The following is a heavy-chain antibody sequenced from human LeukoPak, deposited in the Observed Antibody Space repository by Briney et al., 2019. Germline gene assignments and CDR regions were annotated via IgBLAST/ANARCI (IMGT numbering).Heavy chain of an antibody. D-gene: IGHD6-19*01. CDR3: AKNGPYSSGWYSDY. CDR2: INPNSGGT. V-gene: IGHV1-2*02. Sequence: ASVTVSFTASGSTFTSYYMHWVRQAPGQGLEWMGWINPNSGGTNYAQKFQGRVTMTRDTSISTAYMELSRLTSNDTAVYYCAKNGPYSSGWYSDYGGQGTLVTVS. J-gene: IGHJ4*02. CDR1: GSTFTSYY.